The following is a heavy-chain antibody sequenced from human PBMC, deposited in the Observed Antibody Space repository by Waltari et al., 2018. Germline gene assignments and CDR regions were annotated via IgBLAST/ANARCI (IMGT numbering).Heavy chain of an antibody. Sequence: QVQLQQWGAGLLKPSETLSLTCAVYGGSFSGYYWSWIRQPPGKGRNWNGEINHGGSTNDNPSLKSGVTISVDTSKNQFSLKLSSVTAADTAVYYCARGGVGEMATTTGPGAFDIWGQGTMVTVSS. CDR2: INHGGST. CDR3: ARGGVGEMATTTGPGAFDI. CDR1: GGSFSGYY. V-gene: IGHV4-34*01. D-gene: IGHD1-1*01. J-gene: IGHJ3*02.